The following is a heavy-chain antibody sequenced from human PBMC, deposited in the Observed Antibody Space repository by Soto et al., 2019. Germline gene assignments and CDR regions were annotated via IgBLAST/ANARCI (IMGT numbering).Heavy chain of an antibody. J-gene: IGHJ2*01. V-gene: IGHV1-69*08. CDR1: GGTFSIHT. CDR2: IIPALGTA. Sequence: QDQLVQSGAEVKKPGSSVKVSCKASGGTFSIHTFSWVRQAPGQGLEWMGRIIPALGTATYAQKFQGRVTITADYSATTVYMELNSLRSEYTAVYYCARPDFGDYWYFDLWGRGTRVTVSS. CDR3: ARPDFGDYWYFDL. D-gene: IGHD4-17*01.